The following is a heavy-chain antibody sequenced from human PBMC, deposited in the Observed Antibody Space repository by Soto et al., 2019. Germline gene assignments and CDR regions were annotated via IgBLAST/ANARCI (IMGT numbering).Heavy chain of an antibody. CDR2: IYHSGTT. CDR1: GDSITGSY. D-gene: IGHD1-26*01. Sequence: PSETLSLTCTVSGDSITGSYWSWIRQPPGKTLEWIGYIYHSGTTTYNPSLKSRVSISVDTSKNQFSLRLTSVIAADTAVYYCARDMPYAAGSLAGCDYWGQGIRVTVPQ. V-gene: IGHV4-59*01. CDR3: ARDMPYAAGSLAGCDY. J-gene: IGHJ4*02.